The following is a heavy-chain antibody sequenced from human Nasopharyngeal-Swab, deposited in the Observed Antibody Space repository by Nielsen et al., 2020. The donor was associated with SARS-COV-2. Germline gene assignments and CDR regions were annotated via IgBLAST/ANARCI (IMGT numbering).Heavy chain of an antibody. V-gene: IGHV3-48*02. J-gene: IGHJ3*02. CDR2: ISSSSSTI. CDR3: ARASSSNDGAFDI. Sequence: GESLKISCAASGFTFSSYSMNWVRQAPGKGLEWVSYISSSSSTIYYADSVKGRFTISRDNAKNSLYLQMNSLRDEDTAVYYCARASSSNDGAFDIWGQGTMVTVSS. CDR1: GFTFSSYS. D-gene: IGHD1-1*01.